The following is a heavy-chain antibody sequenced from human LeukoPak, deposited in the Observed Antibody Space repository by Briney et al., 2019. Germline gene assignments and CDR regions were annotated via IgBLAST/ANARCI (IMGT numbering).Heavy chain of an antibody. CDR2: IRYDGSNK. Sequence: PGGSLRLSCAASGFTFSSYGMHWVRQAPGKGLEWVAVIRYDGSNKYYADSVKGRFTISRDNSKNTLYLQMNSLRAEDTAVYYCAKDRIAAAGIFDYWGQGTLVTVSS. J-gene: IGHJ4*02. V-gene: IGHV3-33*06. D-gene: IGHD6-13*01. CDR1: GFTFSSYG. CDR3: AKDRIAAAGIFDY.